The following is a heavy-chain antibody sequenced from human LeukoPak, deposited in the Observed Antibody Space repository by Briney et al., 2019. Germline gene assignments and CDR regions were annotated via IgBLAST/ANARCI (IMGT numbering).Heavy chain of an antibody. CDR3: ARDYTTVPTVTTSGAFDI. CDR1: GGSFSGYY. Sequence: SETLSLTCAVYGGSFSGYYWSWIRQPPGKGLEWIGEINHSGSTNYNPSLKSRVTISVDASKNQFSLKLSSVTAADTAVYYCARDYTTVPTVTTSGAFDIWGQGTMVTVSS. V-gene: IGHV4-34*01. D-gene: IGHD4-17*01. J-gene: IGHJ3*02. CDR2: INHSGST.